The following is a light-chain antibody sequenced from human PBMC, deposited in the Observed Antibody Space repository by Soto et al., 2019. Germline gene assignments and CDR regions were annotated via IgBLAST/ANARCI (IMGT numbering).Light chain of an antibody. CDR3: QQYNNWPPPFT. V-gene: IGKV3-15*01. CDR2: GAS. J-gene: IGKJ3*01. Sequence: EIVMTQSPATLSVSPGERATLSCRASQSVSSNLAWYQQQPGQAPRLLIYGASTRATGIPATFSGSGSGTEFTLTISSLQSEDFAVYYCQQYNNWPPPFTFGPGTKVDIK. CDR1: QSVSSN.